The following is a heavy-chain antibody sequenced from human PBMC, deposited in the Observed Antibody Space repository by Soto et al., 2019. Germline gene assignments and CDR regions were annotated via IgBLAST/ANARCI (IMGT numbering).Heavy chain of an antibody. CDR1: VFSFINYA. J-gene: IGHJ6*02. D-gene: IGHD3-22*01. Sequence: PGWSLRLSCASSVFSFINYAMHWVRQSPGKGLEWVALISYDGSKKYYADSVRGRFTISRDNSKNALFLEMNSLRLEDTAFYYCAKAARSGYYSQYYGMDVWGQGTTVTVSS. CDR3: AKAARSGYYSQYYGMDV. V-gene: IGHV3-30*18. CDR2: ISYDGSKK.